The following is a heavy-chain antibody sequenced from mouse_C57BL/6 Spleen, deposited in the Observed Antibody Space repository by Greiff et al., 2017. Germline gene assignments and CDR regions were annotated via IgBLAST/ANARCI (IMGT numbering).Heavy chain of an antibody. CDR3: VREGFIDCGIYYYAMDD. CDR2: IRSKSSNYAT. V-gene: IGHV10-3*01. D-gene: IGHD1-1*01. Sequence: EVQVVESGGGLVQPKGSLKLSCAASGFTFTTYAMHWVRQAPGKGLEWVARIRSKSSNYATYYADTVKDRFTISRDDSQSMLYLQMNNLKTEDTAVYYCVREGFIDCGIYYYAMDDWGQGTSVTVSS. J-gene: IGHJ4*01. CDR1: GFTFTTYA.